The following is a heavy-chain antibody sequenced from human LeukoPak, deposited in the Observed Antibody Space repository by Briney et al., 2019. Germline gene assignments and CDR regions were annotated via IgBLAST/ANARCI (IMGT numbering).Heavy chain of an antibody. Sequence: PSETLSLTCGVYGGSFSGYYWSWVRQPPGKGLEWIGKIEHSGSTNYNPSLKSRVTISVDTSKNQFSLNLSSVTAADTAVYYCARSATLVRNYYYYYMDVWGKETTVTVSS. CDR1: GGSFSGYY. D-gene: IGHD3-9*01. J-gene: IGHJ6*03. CDR2: IEHSGST. V-gene: IGHV4-34*01. CDR3: ARSATLVRNYYYYYMDV.